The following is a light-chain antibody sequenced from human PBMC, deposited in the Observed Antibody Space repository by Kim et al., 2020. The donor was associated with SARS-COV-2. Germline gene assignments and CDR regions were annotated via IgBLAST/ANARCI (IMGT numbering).Light chain of an antibody. V-gene: IGLV2-14*04. CDR2: DVS. Sequence: GQSITISCTVTSSDIGGFDYVSCYQQHPGKAPKAMIYDVSKRPSGVSNRFSGSKSGNTASLTISGLQAEDEAHYFCSSSTSTSTLVFGGGTKLTVL. CDR1: SSDIGGFDY. J-gene: IGLJ2*01. CDR3: SSSTSTSTLV.